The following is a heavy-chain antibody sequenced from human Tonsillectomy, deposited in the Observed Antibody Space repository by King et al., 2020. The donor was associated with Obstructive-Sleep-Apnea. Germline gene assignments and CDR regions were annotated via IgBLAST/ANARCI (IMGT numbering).Heavy chain of an antibody. CDR3: ARDGSSAAFDI. CDR1: AFTFSSYA. Sequence: VQLVESGGGVVQPGRSLRLSCAASAFTFSSYAMHWVRQAPGKGRVWVAVISYDGSNKYYPDSVKGRFTISRDNSKNTLYLQMNSLRAEDTAVYYCARDGSSAAFDIWGQGTMVTVSS. J-gene: IGHJ3*02. V-gene: IGHV3-30-3*01. D-gene: IGHD2-2*01. CDR2: ISYDGSNK.